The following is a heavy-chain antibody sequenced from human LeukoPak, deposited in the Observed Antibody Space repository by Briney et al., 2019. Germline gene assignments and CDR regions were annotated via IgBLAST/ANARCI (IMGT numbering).Heavy chain of an antibody. CDR3: ATDSIFTIGRPFDY. CDR2: FDPEDGET. Sequence: ASVKVSCKVSGYTLTELSMHWVRQAPGKGLEWMGGFDPEDGETIYAQKFQGRVTMTEDTSTDTAYMELSSLRSEDTAVYYCATDSIFTIGRPFDYWGQGTLVTVSS. V-gene: IGHV1-24*01. J-gene: IGHJ4*02. D-gene: IGHD3-9*01. CDR1: GYTLTELS.